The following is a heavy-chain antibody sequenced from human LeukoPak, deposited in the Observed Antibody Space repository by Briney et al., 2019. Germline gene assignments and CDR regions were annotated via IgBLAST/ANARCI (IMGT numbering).Heavy chain of an antibody. CDR1: GDSISSSSSY. Sequence: PSETLSLTCTVSGDSISSSSSYWGWIRQPPGEGLEWIGSIYYSGSTYYNTSLKSRVTISVDTSKNQFSLRLNSVTAADTAVYYCARDTHCSSTSCYFDYWGQGTLVTVSS. CDR2: IYYSGST. CDR3: ARDTHCSSTSCYFDY. D-gene: IGHD2-2*01. V-gene: IGHV4-39*07. J-gene: IGHJ4*02.